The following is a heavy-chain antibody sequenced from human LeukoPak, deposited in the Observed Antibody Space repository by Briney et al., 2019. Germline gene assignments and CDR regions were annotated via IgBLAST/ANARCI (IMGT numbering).Heavy chain of an antibody. CDR3: ARDHSSTSCYDY. J-gene: IGHJ4*02. CDR2: INPNSGGT. V-gene: IGHV1-2*02. Sequence: ASVKVSCKASGYTFTGYYMHWLRQAPGQGLEWMGWINPNSGGTNYAQKFQGRVTMTRDTSISTAYMELSRLRSDDTAVYYCARDHSSTSCYDYWGQGTLVTVSS. CDR1: GYTFTGYY. D-gene: IGHD2-2*01.